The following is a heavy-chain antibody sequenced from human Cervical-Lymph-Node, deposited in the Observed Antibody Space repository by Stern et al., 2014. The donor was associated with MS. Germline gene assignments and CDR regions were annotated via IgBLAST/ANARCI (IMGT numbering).Heavy chain of an antibody. Sequence: VHLVESGAEVKKPESSVKVSCQASGGNFSVLAISWVRQAPGQRPEWMGGIIPILETATYAHKLHGRVTLTAGRCTRTVHMGMASLGGEDAAVFYCALLSYNSGPESWGQGTLVTVSS. D-gene: IGHD1-1*01. CDR2: IIPILETA. CDR1: GGNFSVLA. J-gene: IGHJ5*02. V-gene: IGHV1-69*06. CDR3: ALLSYNSGPES.